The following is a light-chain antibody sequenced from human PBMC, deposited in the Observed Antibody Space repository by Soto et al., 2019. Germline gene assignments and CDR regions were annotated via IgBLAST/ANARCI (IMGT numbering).Light chain of an antibody. CDR2: AAF. Sequence: DIQLRQSPSFLSPSVGDRVTITCRASQSISSWLAWYQQKPGKAPNLLIYAAFTVQSAGPSRFSGSGSGTEFILTTSSRQPEDFATFYCRQLKGDPSTFGQGTR. CDR3: RQLKGDPST. V-gene: IGKV1-9*01. CDR1: QSISSW. J-gene: IGKJ5*01.